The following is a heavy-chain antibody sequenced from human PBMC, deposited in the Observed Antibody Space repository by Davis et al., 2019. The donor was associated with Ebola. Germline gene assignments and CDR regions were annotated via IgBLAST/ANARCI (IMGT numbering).Heavy chain of an antibody. J-gene: IGHJ6*02. CDR3: ARGGRYCSGGSCYWATILYYYYGMDV. CDR1: GGSFSGYY. CDR2: INHSGST. D-gene: IGHD2-15*01. Sequence: PSETLSLTCAVYGGSFSGYYWSWIRQPPGKGLEWIGEINHSGSTNYNPSLKSRVTISVDTSKNQFSLKLSSVTAADTAVYYCARGGRYCSGGSCYWATILYYYYGMDVWGQGTTVTVSS. V-gene: IGHV4-34*01.